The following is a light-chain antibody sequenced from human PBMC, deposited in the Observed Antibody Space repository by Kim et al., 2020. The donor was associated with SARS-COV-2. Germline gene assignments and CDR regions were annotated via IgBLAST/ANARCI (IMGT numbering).Light chain of an antibody. J-gene: IGKJ1*01. V-gene: IGKV3-11*01. CDR2: DAS. Sequence: EIVLTQSPATLSLSPGDRATLSCRASQGISNYLAWYQQKPGQAPRLLISDASNRATGIPARFSGSGSGTDFTLTISSLEPEDFTFYYCHQRRSWPGTFGQGTKVDIK. CDR1: QGISNY. CDR3: HQRRSWPGT.